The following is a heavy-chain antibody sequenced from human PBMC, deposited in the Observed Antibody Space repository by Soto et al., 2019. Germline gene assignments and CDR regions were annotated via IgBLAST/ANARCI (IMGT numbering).Heavy chain of an antibody. CDR2: ISWNSGSI. V-gene: IGHV3-9*01. Sequence: GGSLRLSCAASGFTFDDYAMHWVRQAPGKGLEWVSGISWNSGSIGYADSVKGRFTISRDNAKNSLYLQMNSLRAEDTALYYCAKALWSGYRNYYYYMDVWGKGTTVTVSS. CDR1: GFTFDDYA. D-gene: IGHD3-3*01. J-gene: IGHJ6*03. CDR3: AKALWSGYRNYYYYMDV.